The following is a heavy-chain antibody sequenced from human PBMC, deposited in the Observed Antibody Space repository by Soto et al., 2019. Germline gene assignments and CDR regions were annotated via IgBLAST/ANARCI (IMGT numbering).Heavy chain of an antibody. CDR1: GGSISSSSYY. J-gene: IGHJ5*02. V-gene: IGHV4-39*01. Sequence: SSETLSLTXTVSGGSISSSSYYWGWIRQPPGKGLEWIGSIYYSGSTYYNPSLKSRVTISVDTSKNQFSLKLSSVTAADTAVYYCARPILGVNWFDPWGQGTLVTVSS. CDR2: IYYSGST. D-gene: IGHD2-8*02. CDR3: ARPILGVNWFDP.